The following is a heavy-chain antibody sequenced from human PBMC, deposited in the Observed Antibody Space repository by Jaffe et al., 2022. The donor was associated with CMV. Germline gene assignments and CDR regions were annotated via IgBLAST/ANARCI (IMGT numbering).Heavy chain of an antibody. Sequence: EVQLLESGGGLVQPGESRRLSCAASGFTFSNYAMSWVRQAPGKGLEWVSSISLSGGSTYYTDSVKGRFTISRDSSKNTLYLQLNTLRVDDTAIYYCAKGGWGDAFDVWGQGTMVTVSS. V-gene: IGHV3-23*01. CDR2: ISLSGGST. J-gene: IGHJ3*01. CDR3: AKGGWGDAFDV. D-gene: IGHD2-15*01. CDR1: GFTFSNYA.